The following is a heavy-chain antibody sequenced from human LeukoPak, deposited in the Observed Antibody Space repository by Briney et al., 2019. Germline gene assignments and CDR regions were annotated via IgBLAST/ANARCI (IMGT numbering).Heavy chain of an antibody. CDR3: ARIAAAGTTGFDY. CDR1: GGSFSGYC. D-gene: IGHD6-13*01. Sequence: PSETLSLTCAVYGGSFSGYCWSWIRQPPGKGLEWIGEINHSGSTNYNPSLKSRVTISVDTSKNQFSLKLSSVTAADTAVYYCARIAAAGTTGFDYWGQGTLVTVSS. J-gene: IGHJ4*02. CDR2: INHSGST. V-gene: IGHV4-34*01.